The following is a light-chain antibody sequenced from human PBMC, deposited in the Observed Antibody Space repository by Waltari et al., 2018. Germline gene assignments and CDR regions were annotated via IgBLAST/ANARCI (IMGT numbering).Light chain of an antibody. J-gene: IGKJ2*03. CDR3: QQHNSNPYS. CDR1: QTISSY. Sequence: DIQLTQSPSSLSASVGDRVTITCRPSQTISSYLAWYQQKPGKAPKLLIYAASSLDSGVPSRISSSGSGTEFTLTISSLQPEDFATYYCQQHNSNPYSFGQGTKVEIK. V-gene: IGKV1-9*01. CDR2: AAS.